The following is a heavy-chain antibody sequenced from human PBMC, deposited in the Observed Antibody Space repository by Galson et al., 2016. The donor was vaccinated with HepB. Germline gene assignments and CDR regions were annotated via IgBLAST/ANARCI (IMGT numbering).Heavy chain of an antibody. CDR1: GFTFSRYG. CDR2: ILYDGSDK. D-gene: IGHD2-15*01. J-gene: IGHJ4*02. Sequence: SLRLSCAASGFTFSRYGMHWVRQAPGKGLEWVAVILYDGSDKYYRDSMKGRFTISRDNSKNMLYLQMSSLRAEDTAVYYCAKDLSGGSYTFDYWGQGTLVTVSS. V-gene: IGHV3-30*18. CDR3: AKDLSGGSYTFDY.